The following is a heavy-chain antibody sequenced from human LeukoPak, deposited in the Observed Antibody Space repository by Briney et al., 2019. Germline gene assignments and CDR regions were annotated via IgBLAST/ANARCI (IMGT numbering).Heavy chain of an antibody. Sequence: GGSLRLSCAASGFTVSSNYMSWVRQAPGKGLEWVSVIYSGGSTYYADSVKGRFTISRDNSKNTLYLQMNSLRAEDTAVYYCARGYRDSSGWYIYGMDVWAKGPRSPSP. CDR3: ARGYRDSSGWYIYGMDV. D-gene: IGHD6-19*01. V-gene: IGHV3-66*01. J-gene: IGHJ6*02. CDR2: IYSGGST. CDR1: GFTVSSNY.